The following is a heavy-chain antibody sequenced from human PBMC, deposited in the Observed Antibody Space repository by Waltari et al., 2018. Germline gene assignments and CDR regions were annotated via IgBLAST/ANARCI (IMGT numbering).Heavy chain of an antibody. Sequence: QVQLQQWGAGLLKPSATLSLPCAVYGGSFSGYYWSWLRQPPGKGLEWIGEINHSGSTNYNPSLKSRVTISVDTSKNQFFLKLSSVTAADTAVYYCARVGWGDGYNHFDYWGQGTLVTVSS. V-gene: IGHV4-34*01. D-gene: IGHD5-12*01. J-gene: IGHJ4*02. CDR1: GGSFSGYY. CDR3: ARVGWGDGYNHFDY. CDR2: INHSGST.